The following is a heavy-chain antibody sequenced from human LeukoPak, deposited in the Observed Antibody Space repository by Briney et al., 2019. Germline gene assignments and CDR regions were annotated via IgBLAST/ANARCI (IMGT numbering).Heavy chain of an antibody. V-gene: IGHV4-59*01. CDR1: GXXISSXX. CDR3: ASTLLWLAFDY. D-gene: IGHD6-19*01. Sequence: VSGXXISSXXXXXVXXPXXXXXEWIGYIHYSGSTNYNPSLRSRVTVSVDTSKNQISLKLSSVTAADTAVYYCASTLLWLAFDYWGQGTLVTVSS. J-gene: IGHJ4*02. CDR2: IHYSGST.